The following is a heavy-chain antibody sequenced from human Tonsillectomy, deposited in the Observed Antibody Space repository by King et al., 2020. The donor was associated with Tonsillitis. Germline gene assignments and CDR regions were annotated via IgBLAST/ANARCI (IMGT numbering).Heavy chain of an antibody. D-gene: IGHD3-10*01. J-gene: IGHJ4*02. V-gene: IGHV3-30-3*01. CDR1: GFTFSSYA. Sequence: VQLVQSGGGVVQPGRSLRLSCAASGFTFSSYAIHWVRQAPGKGLEWVAVVSYDGSDKHYADSVQGRFTISRDNSKNTLYLQMNSLRAEDTAVYYCARDQGLIGHGSGSYPDYWGQGTLVTVSS. CDR3: ARDQGLIGHGSGSYPDY. CDR2: VSYDGSDK.